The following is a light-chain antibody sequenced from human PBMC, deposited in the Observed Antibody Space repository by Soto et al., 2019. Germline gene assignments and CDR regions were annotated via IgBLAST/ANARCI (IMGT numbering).Light chain of an antibody. CDR1: QTISSW. CDR2: KAS. V-gene: IGKV1-5*03. J-gene: IGKJ1*01. Sequence: DIPMTQSPSTLSASVGDRVTITCRASQTISSWLAWYQQKPGKAPKLLIYKASSLESGVPSRFSGSGSGTEFTLTISSLQPDDFATYYCQQYNSYAWTFGQGTTVEI. CDR3: QQYNSYAWT.